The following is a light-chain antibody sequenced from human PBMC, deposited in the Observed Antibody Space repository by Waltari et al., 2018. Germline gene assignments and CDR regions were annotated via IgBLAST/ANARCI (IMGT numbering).Light chain of an antibody. CDR1: QGIRYD. Sequence: DIQMIQSPSSLSASVGDRVTITCRASQGIRYDLGWFQQKAGKAPKRLIYAASTLQSGVPSRFSGSGSGTEFTLTISSLQPEDFGTYYCLQHNSYPITFGQGTRLEIK. CDR2: AAS. V-gene: IGKV1-17*01. J-gene: IGKJ5*01. CDR3: LQHNSYPIT.